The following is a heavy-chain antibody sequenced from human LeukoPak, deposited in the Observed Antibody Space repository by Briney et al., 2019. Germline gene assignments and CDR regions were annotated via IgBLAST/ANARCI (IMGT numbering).Heavy chain of an antibody. V-gene: IGHV1-69*01. J-gene: IGHJ6*03. Sequence: VASVTLSFNAAGGTFTSYAISWVRQAPGQGLEWMGGIIPIFGTANYEQKFQGRVTITADESTSTAYMELSSLRSEDTAVYYCARDRVVVVPAAMSRRYYYYYMDVWGKGTTVTISS. CDR1: GGTFTSYA. CDR2: IIPIFGTA. D-gene: IGHD2-2*01. CDR3: ARDRVVVVPAAMSRRYYYYYMDV.